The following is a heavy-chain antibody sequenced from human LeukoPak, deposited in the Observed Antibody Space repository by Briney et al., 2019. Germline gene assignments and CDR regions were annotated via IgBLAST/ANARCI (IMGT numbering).Heavy chain of an antibody. D-gene: IGHD6-13*01. V-gene: IGHV4-59*01. CDR2: IYYSGST. J-gene: IGHJ3*02. Sequence: PSETLSLTCTVSGGSISSYYWSWIRQPPGKGLEWIGYIYYSGSTNYNPSLKSRVTISVDTSKNQFSLKLSSVTAADTAVYYCARVRSSSWSDAFDIWGQGTMVTVSS. CDR1: GGSISSYY. CDR3: ARVRSSSWSDAFDI.